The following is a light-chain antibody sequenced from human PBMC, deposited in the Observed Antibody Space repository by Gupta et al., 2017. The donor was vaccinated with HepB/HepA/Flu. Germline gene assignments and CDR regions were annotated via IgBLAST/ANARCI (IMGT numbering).Light chain of an antibody. CDR2: RNK. V-gene: IGLV10-54*04. Sequence: QAGLTQPPSVSKGLRQTATLTCTGNSNNVGNHGAAWLQQHQGHPPKLLSYRNKNRPSGLSERFSASKSGDTASLTITGLQPDDEADYYCSTCDSSLSGRVFGGGTKLTVL. J-gene: IGLJ2*01. CDR1: SNNVGNHG. CDR3: STCDSSLSGRV.